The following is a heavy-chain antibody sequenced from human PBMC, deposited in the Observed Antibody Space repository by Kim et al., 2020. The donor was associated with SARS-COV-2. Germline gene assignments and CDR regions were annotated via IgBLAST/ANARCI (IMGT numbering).Heavy chain of an antibody. CDR3: ARGEYDILTGHFRGGDYYYGMDV. D-gene: IGHD3-9*01. Sequence: SVKVSCKASGGTFSSYAISWVRQAPGQGLEWMGRIIPILGIANYAQKFQGRVTITADKSTSTAYMELSSLRSEDTAVYYCARGEYDILTGHFRGGDYYYGMDVWGQGTTVTVSS. J-gene: IGHJ6*02. V-gene: IGHV1-69*04. CDR1: GGTFSSYA. CDR2: IIPILGIA.